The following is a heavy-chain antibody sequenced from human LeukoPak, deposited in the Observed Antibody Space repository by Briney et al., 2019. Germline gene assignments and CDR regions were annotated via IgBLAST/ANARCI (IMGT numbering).Heavy chain of an antibody. D-gene: IGHD3-10*01. CDR3: AKVEGATWYGESEYYFDY. CDR1: GFMFSSYA. CDR2: ISGSGDST. J-gene: IGHJ4*02. Sequence: GGSLRLSCAASGFMFSSYAMSWVRHAPGKGLEWVSAISGSGDSTYYADSVKGRFTISRDNSENTLYLQMNSLRVEDTAIYYCAKVEGATWYGESEYYFDYWGQGTLVTVSS. V-gene: IGHV3-23*01.